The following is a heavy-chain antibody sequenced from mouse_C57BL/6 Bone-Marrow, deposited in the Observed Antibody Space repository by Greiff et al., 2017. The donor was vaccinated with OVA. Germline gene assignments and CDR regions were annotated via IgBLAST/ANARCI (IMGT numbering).Heavy chain of an antibody. CDR3: ATMVTRAWFAY. J-gene: IGHJ3*01. V-gene: IGHV1-69*01. CDR1: GYTFTSYW. CDR2: IDPSDSYT. D-gene: IGHD2-2*01. Sequence: VQLQQPGAELVMPGASVKLSCKASGYTFTSYWMHWVKQRPGQGLEWIGEIDPSDSYTNYNQKFKGKSTLTVDKSSSASYMQLSSLTYEDSAVDYCATMVTRAWFAYWGQGTLVTVSA.